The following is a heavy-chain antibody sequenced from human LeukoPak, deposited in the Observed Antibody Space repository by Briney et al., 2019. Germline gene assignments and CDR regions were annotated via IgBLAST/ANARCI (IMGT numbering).Heavy chain of an antibody. V-gene: IGHV3-23*01. CDR1: GFSLRAYD. Sequence: GGSLRLSCAASGFSLRAYDLIWVRQAPGKGLDWVSIINGGGDIMMYEDSVKGRFTISRDNSKNTFYLQMDSLRVEDTAVYYCAMRDRGYGLDIWGQGTMVTVSS. D-gene: IGHD3-10*01. J-gene: IGHJ3*02. CDR2: INGGGDIM. CDR3: AMRDRGYGLDI.